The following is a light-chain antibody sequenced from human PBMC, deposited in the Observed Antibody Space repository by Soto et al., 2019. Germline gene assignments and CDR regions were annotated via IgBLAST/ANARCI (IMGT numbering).Light chain of an antibody. CDR1: QSVSSY. J-gene: IGKJ5*01. V-gene: IGKV3-15*01. Sequence: IVLTHSPATLSLSPGERATLSCRASQSVSSYLAWYQQKPGQAPRLLIYGASTRATGIPARFSGSGSGTEFTLTISSLQSEDFAVYYCQQYNNWPSINFGQGTRLEIK. CDR2: GAS. CDR3: QQYNNWPSIN.